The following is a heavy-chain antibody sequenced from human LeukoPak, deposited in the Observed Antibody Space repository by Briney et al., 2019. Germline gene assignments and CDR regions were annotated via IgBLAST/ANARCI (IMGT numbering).Heavy chain of an antibody. CDR1: GFTFSSYA. V-gene: IGHV3-30*04. Sequence: GGSLRLSCAASGFTFSSYAMHWVRQAPGKGLEWVAVISYDGSNKYYADSVKGRFTISRDNSKNTLYLQMNSLRAEDTAVYYCARGGYSYGSEEYYFDYWGQGTLVTVSS. CDR3: ARGGYSYGSEEYYFDY. J-gene: IGHJ4*02. D-gene: IGHD5-18*01. CDR2: ISYDGSNK.